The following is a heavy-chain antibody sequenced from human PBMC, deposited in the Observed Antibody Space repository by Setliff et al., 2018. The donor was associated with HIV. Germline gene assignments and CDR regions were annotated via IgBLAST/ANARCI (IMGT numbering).Heavy chain of an antibody. CDR2: VYSAGTTT. Sequence: GGSLRLSCAASGFTFSTYWLNWVRQAPGKGLAWVSRVYSAGTTTTYADSVKGRFTISRDNGKNTLNLQMNSLRAEDSAVYFCARVGLGGAFDIWGQGTKVTVSS. D-gene: IGHD1-26*01. J-gene: IGHJ3*02. CDR3: ARVGLGGAFDI. CDR1: GFTFSTYW. V-gene: IGHV3-74*01.